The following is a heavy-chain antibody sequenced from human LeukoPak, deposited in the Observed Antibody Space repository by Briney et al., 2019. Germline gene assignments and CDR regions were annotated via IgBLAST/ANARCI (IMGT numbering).Heavy chain of an antibody. CDR2: ISSSGSTK. Sequence: GGSLRLSCGASGINFSSYSMNWVRQAPGKGLEWVSYISSSGSTKYYADSVKGRFTISRDNARNSLYLQMNSLRAEDTAVYFCARGGLSIMGYWGQGTLVTVSS. J-gene: IGHJ4*02. D-gene: IGHD2/OR15-2a*01. CDR1: GINFSSYS. V-gene: IGHV3-48*01. CDR3: ARGGLSIMGY.